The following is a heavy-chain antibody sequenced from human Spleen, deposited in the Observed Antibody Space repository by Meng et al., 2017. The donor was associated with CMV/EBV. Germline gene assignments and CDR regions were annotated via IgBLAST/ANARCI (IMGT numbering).Heavy chain of an antibody. CDR1: VYY. Sequence: VYYTHWLRRAPGQGLEWMGWFNPNSGGTNYAQKFQGRVTMTRDTSISTAYMELSRLRSDDTAVYYCARDPGAYYDFWSGYSTGWFDPWGQGTLVTVSS. D-gene: IGHD3-3*01. V-gene: IGHV1-2*02. J-gene: IGHJ5*02. CDR3: ARDPGAYYDFWSGYSTGWFDP. CDR2: FNPNSGGT.